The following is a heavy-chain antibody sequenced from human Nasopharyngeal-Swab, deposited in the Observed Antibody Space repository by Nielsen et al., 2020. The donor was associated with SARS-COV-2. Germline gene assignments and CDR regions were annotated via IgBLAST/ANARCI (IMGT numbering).Heavy chain of an antibody. D-gene: IGHD5-18*01. J-gene: IGHJ4*02. CDR1: GYSFRSYG. V-gene: IGHV1-18*01. Sequence: ASVKVSCKASGYSFRSYGINWVRQAPGQGIEWMGWISIYNTDRNYAEKFQGRVSMTTDTSTTTAFMELRSLRSDDTAVYYCSRDVEEWLVVPSLSFDHWGQGTLVTVSS. CDR2: ISIYNTDR. CDR3: SRDVEEWLVVPSLSFDH.